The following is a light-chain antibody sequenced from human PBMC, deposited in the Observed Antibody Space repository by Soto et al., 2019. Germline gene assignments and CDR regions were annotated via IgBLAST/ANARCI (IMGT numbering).Light chain of an antibody. CDR1: RSDVGNYDY. J-gene: IGLJ3*02. V-gene: IGLV2-23*01. CDR3: CSYVGNSLWL. Sequence: QSVLTQPASVSGSPGQSITISCTGARSDVGNYDYVSWYQQHPGKVPKLLIYEATKRPSGVSDRFSGSKSDNTASLTISGLQAEDEADYYCCSYVGNSLWLFGGGTKLTVL. CDR2: EAT.